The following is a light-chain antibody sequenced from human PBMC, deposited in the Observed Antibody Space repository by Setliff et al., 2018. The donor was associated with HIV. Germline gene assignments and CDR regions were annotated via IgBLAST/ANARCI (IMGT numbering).Light chain of an antibody. J-gene: IGLJ1*01. CDR1: KLGDKY. V-gene: IGLV3-1*01. CDR3: QAWDSSTYV. Sequence: SYELPQPPSVSVSPGQTASITCSGDKLGDKYACWYQQKPGQSPVLVIYQDSKRPSGIPERFSGSNSGNTATLTISGTQAMDEADYYCQAWDSSTYVFGTGTKVTVL. CDR2: QDS.